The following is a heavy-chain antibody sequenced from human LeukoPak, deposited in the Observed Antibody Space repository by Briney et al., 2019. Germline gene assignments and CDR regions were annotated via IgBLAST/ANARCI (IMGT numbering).Heavy chain of an antibody. Sequence: ASVTVSCTASGFVLTGYGFTWVRQAPGQGLEWMGWISANDGKIHYSERHQGRVTMSTDTVTSTVYMELRSLRSDDTAVYYCARELHVERDDYWGQGTLVTVSS. J-gene: IGHJ4*02. V-gene: IGHV1-18*01. D-gene: IGHD1-1*01. CDR3: ARELHVERDDY. CDR1: GFVLTGYG. CDR2: ISANDGKI.